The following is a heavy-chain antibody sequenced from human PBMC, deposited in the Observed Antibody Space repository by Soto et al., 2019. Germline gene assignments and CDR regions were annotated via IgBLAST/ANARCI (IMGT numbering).Heavy chain of an antibody. CDR1: GFTFSSYG. J-gene: IGHJ4*02. V-gene: IGHV3-33*01. CDR2: IWYDGSNK. Sequence: GGSLRLSCAASGFTFSSYGMHWVRQAPGKGLEWVAVIWYDGSNKYYADSVKGRFTISRDNSKNTLYLQMNSLRAEDTAVYYCARGLRVYDFWSGYYNPFDYWGQGTLVTVSS. CDR3: ARGLRVYDFWSGYYNPFDY. D-gene: IGHD3-3*01.